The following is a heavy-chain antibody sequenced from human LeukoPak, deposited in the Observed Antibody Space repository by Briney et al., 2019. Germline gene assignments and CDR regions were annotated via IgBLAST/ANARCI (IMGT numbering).Heavy chain of an antibody. V-gene: IGHV4-59*01. CDR3: AREFSWSGFFDY. Sequence: SETLSLTCTVSGGSISSYYWSWIRQPPGKGLEWIGYIYYSGSTNYNPSLKSRVTISVDTSKNQFSLKLSSVTAADTAVYYCAREFSWSGFFDYWGQGTLVTVSS. D-gene: IGHD3-3*01. CDR2: IYYSGST. J-gene: IGHJ4*02. CDR1: GGSISSYY.